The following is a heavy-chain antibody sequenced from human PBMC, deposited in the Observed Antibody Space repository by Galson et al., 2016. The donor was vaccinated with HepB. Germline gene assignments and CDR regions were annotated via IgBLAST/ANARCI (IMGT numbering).Heavy chain of an antibody. J-gene: IGHJ6*02. CDR3: AGGGSHYYGMDV. V-gene: IGHV3-11*04. Sequence: SLRLSCAASGFTFSDYYMTWIRQAPGKGLDWVAYTSSGSTIIYADSVQGRFTISRDNAKKALPLQMNSLRAEDTATYYCAGGGSHYYGMDVWGHGTTVTVSS. CDR2: TSSGSTI. D-gene: IGHD3-16*01. CDR1: GFTFSDYY.